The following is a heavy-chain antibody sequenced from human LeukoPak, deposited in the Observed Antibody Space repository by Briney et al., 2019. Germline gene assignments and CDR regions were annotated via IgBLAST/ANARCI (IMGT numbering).Heavy chain of an antibody. D-gene: IGHD1-20*01. Sequence: PSETLSLTRTVSGGSISSSSYYWGWIRQPPGKGLEWIGSIYYSGSTYYNPSLKSRVTISVDTSKNQFSLKLSSVTAADTAVYYCAKTGYNWNDFSIYWGQGTLVTVSS. J-gene: IGHJ4*02. CDR1: GGSISSSSYY. CDR3: AKTGYNWNDFSIY. CDR2: IYYSGST. V-gene: IGHV4-39*01.